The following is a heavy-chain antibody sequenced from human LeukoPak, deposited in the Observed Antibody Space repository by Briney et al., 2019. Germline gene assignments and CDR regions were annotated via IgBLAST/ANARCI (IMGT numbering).Heavy chain of an antibody. CDR1: GFTFSSYA. J-gene: IGHJ5*02. D-gene: IGHD6-13*01. CDR3: AKAPTAGTIDWFDP. V-gene: IGHV3-30*04. CDR2: ISYDGGNK. Sequence: GGSLRLSCAASGFTFSSYAMHWVRQAPGKGLEWVALISYDGGNKYSADSVKGRFTISRDNSKNTLYLQMNSLRAEDTAVYYCAKAPTAGTIDWFDPWGQGTLVTVSS.